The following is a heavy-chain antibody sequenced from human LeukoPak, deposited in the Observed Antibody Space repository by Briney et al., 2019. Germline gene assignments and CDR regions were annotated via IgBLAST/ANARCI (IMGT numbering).Heavy chain of an antibody. J-gene: IGHJ6*04. Sequence: SETLSLTCTVSGGSLSSGSYYWSWGRQPPGTGLEWIGYIYYSGSTNYNPSLKSRVTISVDTSKTQFSLKLSSVTAADTAVYYCARESPYGMAVSGNGTTVTVSP. CDR1: GGSLSSGSYY. CDR2: IYYSGST. CDR3: ARESPYGMAV. V-gene: IGHV4-61*01.